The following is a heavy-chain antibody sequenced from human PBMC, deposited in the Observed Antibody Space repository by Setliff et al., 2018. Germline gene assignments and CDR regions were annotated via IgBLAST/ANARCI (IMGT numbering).Heavy chain of an antibody. J-gene: IGHJ3*02. CDR2: ISGDSVYI. V-gene: IGHV3-23*01. CDR1: GFTFSTYS. CDR3: AKDSSGRDAFDI. Sequence: GGSLRLSCAASGFTFSTYSMSWVRQAPGKGLEWVSAISGDSVYIYYADSVKGRFTISRDNSKNTLYLQMSSLSAEDTAVYYCAKDSSGRDAFDIWGQGTMVTVSS. D-gene: IGHD3-10*01.